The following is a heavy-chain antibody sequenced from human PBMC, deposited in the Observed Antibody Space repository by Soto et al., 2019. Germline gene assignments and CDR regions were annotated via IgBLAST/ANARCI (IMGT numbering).Heavy chain of an antibody. J-gene: IGHJ6*02. D-gene: IGHD3-16*01. V-gene: IGHV5-10-1*01. CDR3: ARLSRASFALDV. Sequence: GESLKISCKVSGYNFITDWISWVRQMPGKGLEWMGRIDPTDSYTKYSPSFEGHVTISADKSISTAYLQWSSLKASDSAVYYCARLSRASFALDVWGQGTTVPSP. CDR2: IDPTDSYT. CDR1: GYNFITDW.